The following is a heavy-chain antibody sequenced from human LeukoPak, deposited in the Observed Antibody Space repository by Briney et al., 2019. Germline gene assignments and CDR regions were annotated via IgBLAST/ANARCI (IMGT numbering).Heavy chain of an antibody. D-gene: IGHD6-13*01. V-gene: IGHV4-59*08. Sequence: TSETLSLTCTVSGGSISSYYWSWIRQPPGKGLEWIGYIYYSGSTNYNPSLKSRVTISVDTSKNQFSLKLSSATAADTAVYYCARHGYSSSWSNWFDPWGQGTLVTVSS. CDR2: IYYSGST. J-gene: IGHJ5*02. CDR1: GGSISSYY. CDR3: ARHGYSSSWSNWFDP.